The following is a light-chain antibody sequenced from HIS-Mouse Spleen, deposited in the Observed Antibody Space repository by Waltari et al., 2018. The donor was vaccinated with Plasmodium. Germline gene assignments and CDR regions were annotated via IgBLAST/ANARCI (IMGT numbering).Light chain of an antibody. Sequence: DIVMTQSPDPLAVSLGERAHINCKSSPSVLYRSNNKNYLAWYQQKPGQPPKLLIYWASTRESGVPDRFSGSGSGTDFTLTISSLQAEDVAVYYCRQYYSTPLTFGGGTKVEIK. CDR3: RQYYSTPLT. CDR2: WAS. J-gene: IGKJ4*01. V-gene: IGKV4-1*01. CDR1: PSVLYRSNNKNY.